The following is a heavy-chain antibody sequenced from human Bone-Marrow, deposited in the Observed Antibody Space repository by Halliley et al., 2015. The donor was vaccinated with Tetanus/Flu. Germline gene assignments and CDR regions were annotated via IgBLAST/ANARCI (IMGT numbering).Heavy chain of an antibody. J-gene: IGHJ1*01. CDR3: ARDMSPMKYFQF. V-gene: IGHV4-34*01. D-gene: IGHD3-9*01. CDR2: FNHNGYT. Sequence: GLEWIGEFNHNGYTDCNPSLESRDPLTVDPSKNQFSLRLTSVTAADTALYFCARDMSPMKYFQFWSQGTLVIVSS.